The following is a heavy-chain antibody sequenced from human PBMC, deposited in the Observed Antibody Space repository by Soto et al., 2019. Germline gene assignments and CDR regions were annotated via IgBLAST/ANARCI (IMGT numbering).Heavy chain of an antibody. V-gene: IGHV1-18*01. CDR2: ISPYNGNT. Sequence: QVQLVQSGAELKKPGASVKVSCKASGYTFINYGFTWVRQAPGQGLEWMAWISPYNGNTNYAPKFRGRLTVTTDPSTTTAYMELRSLRSDGTAVYYCARDRGRGGTNYWGQGTLVTVSS. CDR3: ARDRGRGGTNY. D-gene: IGHD2-2*01. J-gene: IGHJ4*02. CDR1: GYTFINYG.